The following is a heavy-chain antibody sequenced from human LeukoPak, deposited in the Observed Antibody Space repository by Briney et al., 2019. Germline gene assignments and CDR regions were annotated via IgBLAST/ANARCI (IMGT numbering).Heavy chain of an antibody. J-gene: IGHJ3*02. CDR3: ARLHYYDSSGYSLAFDT. V-gene: IGHV3-48*03. D-gene: IGHD3-22*01. CDR2: ISSSGTTT. CDR1: GFTISNYE. Sequence: GGSLRLSCAASGFTISNYEMNWVRQAPGKGLEWLSYISSSGTTTHYADSVKGRFAISRDIAKNSLYLQMNSLRAEDTAVYYCARLHYYDSSGYSLAFDTWGQGIKVTVSS.